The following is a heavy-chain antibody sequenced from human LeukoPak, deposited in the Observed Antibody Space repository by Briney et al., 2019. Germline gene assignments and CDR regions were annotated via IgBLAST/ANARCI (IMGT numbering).Heavy chain of an antibody. J-gene: IGHJ4*02. D-gene: IGHD3-3*01. CDR1: GGSISSGSYY. V-gene: IGHV4-61*02. CDR3: AREDYDFWSGSDYFDY. CDR2: IYTSGST. Sequence: SQTLSLTCTVSGGSISSGSYYWSWIRQPAGKGLEWIGRIYTSGSTDYNPSLKSRVTISVDTSKNQFSLKLSSVTAADTAVYYCAREDYDFWSGSDYFDYWGQGTLVTVST.